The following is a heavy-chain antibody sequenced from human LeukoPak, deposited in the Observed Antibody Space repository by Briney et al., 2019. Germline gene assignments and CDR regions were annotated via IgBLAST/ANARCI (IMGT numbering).Heavy chain of an antibody. J-gene: IGHJ4*02. CDR2: IKSKTDGGTT. D-gene: IGHD4-17*01. CDR3: TTEPTAFDY. CDR1: GFTFYNYA. V-gene: IGHV3-15*01. Sequence: GALRLSCAASGFTFYNYAIRWVRQAPGKGLEWVGRIKSKTDGGTTDYAAPVKGRFTISRDDSKNTLYLQMNSLKTEDTAVYYCTTEPTAFDYWGQGTLVTVSS.